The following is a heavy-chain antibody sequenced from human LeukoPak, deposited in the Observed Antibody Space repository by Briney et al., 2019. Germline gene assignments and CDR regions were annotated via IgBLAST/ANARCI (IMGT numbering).Heavy chain of an antibody. CDR3: AKLGFSDYDPKDY. CDR2: VKSNGAST. V-gene: IGHV3-23*01. J-gene: IGHJ4*02. D-gene: IGHD5-12*01. CDR1: GFTFSIYA. Sequence: GSLRLSCAASGFTFSIYAMSWVRQAPGKGPEWVSGVKSNGASTYYADSVKGRFTISRDNSKNTLYLQMNSLRADDTAVYYCAKLGFSDYDPKDYWGQGTLVTVSS.